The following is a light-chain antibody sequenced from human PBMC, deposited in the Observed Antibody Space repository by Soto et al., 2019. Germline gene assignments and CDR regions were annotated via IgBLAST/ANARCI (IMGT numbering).Light chain of an antibody. CDR2: EVS. Sequence: QSVLTQPPSASGSPGQSVTISCTGTSSDIGGYNYVSWYQQHPGKAPKLITYEVSKRPSGVPDRFSGSKSGNTASLTVSGLQAEDEADYYCTSYAGSNNLVFAGGTKVTVL. J-gene: IGLJ3*02. CDR1: SSDIGGYNY. CDR3: TSYAGSNNLV. V-gene: IGLV2-8*01.